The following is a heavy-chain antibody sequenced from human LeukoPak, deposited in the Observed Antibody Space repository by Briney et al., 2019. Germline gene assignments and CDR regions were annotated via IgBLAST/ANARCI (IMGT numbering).Heavy chain of an antibody. D-gene: IGHD3-3*01. J-gene: IGHJ6*02. CDR1: GFTFDDYA. CDR3: AKATGRGYDLSPSYGMDV. CDR2: ISWNSGII. V-gene: IGHV3-9*01. Sequence: GGSLRLSCAASGFTFDDYAMHWVRQAPGKGLEWDSGISWNSGIIGYADSVKGRFTISRDNAKNSLYLQMNSLGGEDTALYYCAKATGRGYDLSPSYGMDVWGQGTTVTVSS.